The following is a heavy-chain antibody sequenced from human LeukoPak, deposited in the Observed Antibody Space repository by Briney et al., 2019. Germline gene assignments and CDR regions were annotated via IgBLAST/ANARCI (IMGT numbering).Heavy chain of an antibody. CDR3: ARDLSGVTGYTYGRGIDY. J-gene: IGHJ4*02. CDR2: IKKDGSEK. D-gene: IGHD5-18*01. V-gene: IGHV3-7*01. CDR1: GFTFSSYW. Sequence: HPGGSLRLSCAASGFTFSSYWMHWVRQAPGKGLEWVANIKKDGSEKYYVDSVKGRFTISRDNAKTSLYLQMNSLRAEDTAVYYCARDLSGVTGYTYGRGIDYWGQGTLVTVSS.